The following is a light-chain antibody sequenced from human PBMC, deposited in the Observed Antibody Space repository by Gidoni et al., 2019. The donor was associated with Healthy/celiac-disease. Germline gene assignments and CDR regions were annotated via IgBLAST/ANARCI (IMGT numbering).Light chain of an antibody. Sequence: EIVLTQSPGTLSLSPGERATLSCRASQSVSSSYLAWYQQKPGQAPRLLIYGAASRATGIPDRFSGSVSETDFTLTISRLEPEDFAVYYCQQYGSSPRTFGQGTKVEIK. CDR1: QSVSSSY. CDR3: QQYGSSPRT. CDR2: GAA. V-gene: IGKV3-20*01. J-gene: IGKJ1*01.